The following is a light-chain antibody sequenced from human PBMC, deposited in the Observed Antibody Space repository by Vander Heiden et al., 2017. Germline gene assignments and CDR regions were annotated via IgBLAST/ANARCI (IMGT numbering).Light chain of an antibody. CDR1: SSDVGGYNY. Sequence: QSALPQPASVSGSPGQQITISCTGTSSDVGGYNYVSWYQQRPGKAPELMIYDVSTRPSGVSNRFSGSKSGNTASLTISGLQAEDEADYYCSAYTSSHTLVFGGGTKLTVL. J-gene: IGLJ3*02. CDR3: SAYTSSHTLV. V-gene: IGLV2-14*03. CDR2: DVS.